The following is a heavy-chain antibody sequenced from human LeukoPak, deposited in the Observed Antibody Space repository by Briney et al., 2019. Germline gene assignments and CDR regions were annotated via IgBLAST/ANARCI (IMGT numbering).Heavy chain of an antibody. CDR2: ISGSGDNT. CDR1: GFTDG. CDR3: APHFGSGRNNGLDP. J-gene: IGHJ5*02. Sequence: GGSLRLSCAASGFTDGMSWVRQAPGKRLEWVSAISGSGDNTFYADSVKGRFTISRDNSKNTLYLQMNSLRAEDTAVYYCAPHFGSGRNNGLDPWGQGTLVTVSS. D-gene: IGHD3-10*01. V-gene: IGHV3-23*01.